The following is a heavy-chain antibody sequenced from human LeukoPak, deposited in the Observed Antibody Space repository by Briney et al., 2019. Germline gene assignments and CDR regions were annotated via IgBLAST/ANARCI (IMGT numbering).Heavy chain of an antibody. CDR1: GGSISSSSYY. D-gene: IGHD3-22*01. V-gene: IGHV4-39*01. Sequence: SETLSHTCTVSGGSISSSSYYWGWVRQPPGKGLEWIGSIYYSGSTYYNPSLKSRVTISVDTSKNQFSLKLSSVTAADTAVYYCARTSVDSSDYNFDYWGQGTLVTVSS. CDR3: ARTSVDSSDYNFDY. J-gene: IGHJ4*02. CDR2: IYYSGST.